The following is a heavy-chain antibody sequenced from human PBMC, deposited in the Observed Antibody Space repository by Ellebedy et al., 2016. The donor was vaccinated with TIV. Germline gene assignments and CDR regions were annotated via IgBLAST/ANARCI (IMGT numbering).Heavy chain of an antibody. CDR3: ARLDWSDVDLRHYFFDY. CDR2: IYTDDST. J-gene: IGHJ4*02. Sequence: GGSLRLSCAASKFTVSYNYMNWVRQAPGKGPEWVSGIYTDDSTYYADSVKGRFTISRDNAKKSLYLQINSLGAEDTAMYYCARLDWSDVDLRHYFFDYWGQGALVTVSS. CDR1: KFTVSYNY. V-gene: IGHV3-66*01. D-gene: IGHD3/OR15-3a*01.